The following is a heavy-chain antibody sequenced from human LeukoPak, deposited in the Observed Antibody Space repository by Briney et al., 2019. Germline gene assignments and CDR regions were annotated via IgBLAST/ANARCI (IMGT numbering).Heavy chain of an antibody. CDR1: GGSISSYY. CDR2: IYYSGST. V-gene: IGHV4-59*12. Sequence: SETLSLTCTVSGGSISSYYWSWIRQPPGKGLEWIGYIYYSGSTNYNPSLKSRVTISVDRSKNQFSLKLSSVTAADTAVYYCARSLAEFYGDYVDYWGQGTLVTVSS. J-gene: IGHJ4*02. CDR3: ARSLAEFYGDYVDY. D-gene: IGHD4-17*01.